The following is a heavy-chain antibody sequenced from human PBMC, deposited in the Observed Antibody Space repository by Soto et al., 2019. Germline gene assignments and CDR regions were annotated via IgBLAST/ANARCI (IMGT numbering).Heavy chain of an antibody. CDR2: IYSGGST. CDR3: ARDPWAADY. Sequence: PGGSLRLSCAASGFTVSTKYMSWVRQAPGKGLEWVSVIYSGGSTFYADSVRGRFTISRDKSKNTVNLQMNSLRAEDTAVYYCARDPWAADYWGQGTLVTVSS. D-gene: IGHD3-16*01. V-gene: IGHV3-66*01. CDR1: GFTVSTKY. J-gene: IGHJ4*02.